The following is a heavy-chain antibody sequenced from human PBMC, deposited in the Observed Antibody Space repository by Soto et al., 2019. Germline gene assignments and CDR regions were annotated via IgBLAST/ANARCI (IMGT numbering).Heavy chain of an antibody. CDR2: IYYTGST. CDR1: DGTIASGGYY. J-gene: IGHJ4*02. Sequence: PSETLSLTCTVSDGTIASGGYYWNWIRQHPGKGLEWIGYIYYTGSTGYNPSLKSRVTVSIDTSKSQFSLKLSSVTAADTAVYYCARAGAYYDFWSGYYHSYYFDYWGQGTLVTVSS. CDR3: ARAGAYYDFWSGYYHSYYFDY. V-gene: IGHV4-31*03. D-gene: IGHD3-3*01.